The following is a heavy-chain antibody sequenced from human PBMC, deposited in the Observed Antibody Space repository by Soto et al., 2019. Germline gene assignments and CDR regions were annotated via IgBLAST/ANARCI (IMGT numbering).Heavy chain of an antibody. J-gene: IGHJ4*02. CDR1: GGSISSYY. V-gene: IGHV4-59*01. Sequence: SETLSLTCTVSGGSISSYYWSWIRQPPGKGLEWIGYIYYSGSTNYNPSLKSRVTISVETSKNQFSLKLSSVTAADTAVYYCARAPAVSDFDYWGQGTLVTVSS. CDR3: ARAPAVSDFDY. CDR2: IYYSGST.